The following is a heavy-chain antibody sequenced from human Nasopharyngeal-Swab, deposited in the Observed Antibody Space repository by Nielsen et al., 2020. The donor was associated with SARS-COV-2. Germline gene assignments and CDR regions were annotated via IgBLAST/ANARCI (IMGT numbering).Heavy chain of an antibody. V-gene: IGHV1-3*01. Sequence: WVRQAPGQGLEWMGWINAGNGNTKYSQKFQGRVTITRDTSASTAYMELSSLRSEDTAVYYCARHLTNDYYYYGMDVWGQGTTVTVSS. J-gene: IGHJ6*02. CDR2: INAGNGNT. CDR3: ARHLTNDYYYYGMDV. D-gene: IGHD2-8*01.